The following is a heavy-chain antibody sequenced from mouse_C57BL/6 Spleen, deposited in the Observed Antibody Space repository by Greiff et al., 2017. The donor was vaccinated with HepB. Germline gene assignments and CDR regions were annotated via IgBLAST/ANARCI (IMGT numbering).Heavy chain of an antibody. D-gene: IGHD3-2*02. J-gene: IGHJ2*01. V-gene: IGHV5-6*02. CDR1: GFTFSSYG. CDR3: ARHIRELKLRFEY. CDR2: ISSGGSYT. Sequence: DVMLVESGGDLVKPGGSLKLSCAASGFTFSSYGMSWVRQTPDKRLEWVATISSGGSYTYYPDSVKGRFTISRDNAKNTLYLQMSSLKSEDTAMYYCARHIRELKLRFEYWGQGTTLTVSS.